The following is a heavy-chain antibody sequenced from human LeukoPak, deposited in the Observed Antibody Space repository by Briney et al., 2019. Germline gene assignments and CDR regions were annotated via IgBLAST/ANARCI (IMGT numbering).Heavy chain of an antibody. V-gene: IGHV3-9*01. Sequence: GRSLRLSCAASGFTFDDYAMPWVRQAPGKGLEWVSGISWNSGSIGYADSVKGRFTISRDNAKNSLYLQMNSLRAEDTALYYCAKDNVVGLGAFDIWGQGTMVTVSS. CDR1: GFTFDDYA. CDR3: AKDNVVGLGAFDI. J-gene: IGHJ3*02. D-gene: IGHD3-10*02. CDR2: ISWNSGSI.